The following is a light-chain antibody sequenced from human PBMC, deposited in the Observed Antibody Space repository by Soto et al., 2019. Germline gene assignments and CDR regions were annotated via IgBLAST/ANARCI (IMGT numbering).Light chain of an antibody. CDR1: QRISNY. CDR3: QQTSNTLGT. CDR2: AAS. J-gene: IGKJ4*01. V-gene: IGKV1-39*01. Sequence: IQMTQSPSSLSASLGDRVTITCRASQRISNYLNWYQQKPGKAPKLLISAASNLQSGVPSRFSGSGSRTDFTLTISNLQPDDSATYYCQQTSNTLGTFGGGTKVEIK.